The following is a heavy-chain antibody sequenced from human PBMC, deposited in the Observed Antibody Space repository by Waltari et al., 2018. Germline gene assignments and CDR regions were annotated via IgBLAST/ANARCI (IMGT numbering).Heavy chain of an antibody. CDR2: ISYEGSNK. V-gene: IGHV3-30*03. Sequence: QVQLVESGGGVVQHGKSLRLSCAASGFTFSTYFMHWVRQAPGKGLEWVAFISYEGSNKNYVDSVKGRFTISRDNSKNAVHLQMNSLKAEDTAVYDCARYRRIYNYGYPRCYDYWGQGTLVTVSS. D-gene: IGHD5-18*01. CDR3: ARYRRIYNYGYPRCYDY. CDR1: GFTFSTYF. J-gene: IGHJ4*02.